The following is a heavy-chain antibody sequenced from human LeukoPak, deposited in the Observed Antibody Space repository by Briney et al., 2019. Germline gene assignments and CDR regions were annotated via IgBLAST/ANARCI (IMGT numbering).Heavy chain of an antibody. V-gene: IGHV3-9*01. CDR2: ISWNSGSI. J-gene: IGHJ4*02. D-gene: IGHD5-12*01. CDR3: AKDDDWLRFEH. Sequence: GGSLRLSCAASGFTFDDYAMHWVRQAPGKGLEWVSGISWNSGSIGYADSVKGRFTISRDNSNHMLYLQMNSLIAEDTAIYYCAKDDDWLRFEHWGRGTPVSVSS. CDR1: GFTFDDYA.